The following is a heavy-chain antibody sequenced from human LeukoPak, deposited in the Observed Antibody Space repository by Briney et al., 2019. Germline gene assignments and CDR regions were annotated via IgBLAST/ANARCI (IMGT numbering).Heavy chain of an antibody. CDR2: IYHSGSGST. Sequence: SETLSLTCTVSGGSISSGGHSWSWIRQPPGKGLEWIGYIYHSGSGSTYYNPSLKSRVTISIDKSKNQFSLKLNSVTAADTAVYYCALGYNDLWERWGQGTLVTVSS. V-gene: IGHV4-30-2*01. D-gene: IGHD5-24*01. CDR3: ALGYNDLWER. CDR1: GGSISSGGHS. J-gene: IGHJ4*02.